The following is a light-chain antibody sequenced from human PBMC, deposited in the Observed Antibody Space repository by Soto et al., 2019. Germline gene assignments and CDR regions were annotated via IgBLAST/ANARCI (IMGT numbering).Light chain of an antibody. CDR1: QSVSSN. J-gene: IGKJ1*01. CDR3: QQRSNWPHTWT. CDR2: GAS. V-gene: IGKV3-11*01. Sequence: DIVMTQSPATLSASPGERATISCRASQSVSSNLAWYQQKLGKATRLQIYGASNRAIGIPARFSGSGSGTDFTLTISSLEPEDFAVYYCQQRSNWPHTWTFGQGTKVDIK.